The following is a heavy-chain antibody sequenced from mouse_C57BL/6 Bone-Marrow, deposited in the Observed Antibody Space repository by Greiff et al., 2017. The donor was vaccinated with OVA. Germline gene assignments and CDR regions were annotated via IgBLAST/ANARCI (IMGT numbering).Heavy chain of an antibody. D-gene: IGHD6-1*01. Sequence: QVQLQQPGAELVMPGASVKLSCKASGYTFTSYWMHWVKQRPGQGLEWIGEIDPSDSYTNYNQKFKGKAKLTVDKSSSTSYMQLSSLTSEDSAVYYCARGPLRYFDVWGTGTTVTVSS. CDR2: IDPSDSYT. CDR1: GYTFTSYW. J-gene: IGHJ1*03. CDR3: ARGPLRYFDV. V-gene: IGHV1-69*01.